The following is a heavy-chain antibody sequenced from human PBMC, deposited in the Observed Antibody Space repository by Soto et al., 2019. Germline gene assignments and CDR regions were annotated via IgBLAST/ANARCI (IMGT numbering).Heavy chain of an antibody. CDR1: GDFVSSGSYF. CDR3: ARDIRGYSRALDY. Sequence: PSVTLSLTCTVSGDFVSSGSYFWSWIRQPPGKGLEWIGYIYYTGSTNYNPSLKSRVTMSVDTSKNQFSLTLSSVTAADTAVYYCARDIRGYSRALDYGAQGSLVNVSS. V-gene: IGHV4-61*01. D-gene: IGHD5-18*01. CDR2: IYYTGST. J-gene: IGHJ4*01.